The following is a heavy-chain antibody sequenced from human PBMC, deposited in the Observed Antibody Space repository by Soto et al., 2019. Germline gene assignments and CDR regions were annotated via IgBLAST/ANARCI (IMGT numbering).Heavy chain of an antibody. Sequence: ASVKVSCKASGYTFTSYGISWVRQAPGEGLEWMGWISAYNGSTNYAQKVKGRVTITEDKSTSTAYMELSSLRSEDTAVYYCARAMRGVGGAFDIWGQGTMVTVSS. D-gene: IGHD3-10*02. J-gene: IGHJ3*02. V-gene: IGHV1-18*01. CDR2: ISAYNGST. CDR1: GYTFTSYG. CDR3: ARAMRGVGGAFDI.